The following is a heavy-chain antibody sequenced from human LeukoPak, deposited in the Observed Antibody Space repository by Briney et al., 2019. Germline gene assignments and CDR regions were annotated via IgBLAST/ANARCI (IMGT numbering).Heavy chain of an antibody. J-gene: IGHJ4*02. CDR2: ISSSSSYI. D-gene: IGHD3-22*01. CDR3: ARGDYSSGYRPVDY. CDR1: GFTFSSYS. V-gene: IGHV3-21*01. Sequence: GGSLRLSCAASGFTFSSYSMNWVRQAPGKGLEWVSSISSSSSYIYYADSVKGRFTISRDNAKNSLYLQMNSLRAEDTAVYYCARGDYSSGYRPVDYWGQGTLVTVSS.